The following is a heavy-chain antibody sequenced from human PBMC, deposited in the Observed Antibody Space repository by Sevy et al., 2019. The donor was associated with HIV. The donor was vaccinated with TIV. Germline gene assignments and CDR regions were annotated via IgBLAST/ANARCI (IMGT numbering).Heavy chain of an antibody. J-gene: IGHJ4*02. CDR1: GFSISPYA. Sequence: GASLRLSCAASGFSISPYAFHWVRQAPGKGLEWVALMSYDGSTRYYADSAKGRFAISKDNSKNTLYLQMNSLRIEDTAIYYCARDAGYSTGWYAGYWGQGTLVTVSS. CDR2: MSYDGSTR. CDR3: ARDAGYSTGWYAGY. D-gene: IGHD6-19*01. V-gene: IGHV3-30*09.